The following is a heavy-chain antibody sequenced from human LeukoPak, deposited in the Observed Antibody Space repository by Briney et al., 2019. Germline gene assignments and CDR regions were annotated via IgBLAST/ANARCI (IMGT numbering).Heavy chain of an antibody. J-gene: IGHJ6*03. D-gene: IGHD6-13*01. CDR3: ARARIAAANYYMDV. V-gene: IGHV4-59*11. CDR1: GGSISSHY. CDR2: IYYSGST. Sequence: PSETLSLTCTVSGGSISSHYWSWIRQPPGKGLEWIGYIYYSGSTNYNPSLKSRVTISVDTSKNQFSLKLSSVTAADTAVYYCARARIAAANYYMDVWGKGTTVTVSS.